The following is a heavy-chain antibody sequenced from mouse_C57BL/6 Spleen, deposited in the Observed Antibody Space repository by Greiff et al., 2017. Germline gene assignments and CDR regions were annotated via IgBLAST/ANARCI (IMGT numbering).Heavy chain of an antibody. Sequence: VKLMESGAELVKPGASVKISCKASGYAFSSYWMNWVKQRPGKGLEWIGQIYPGDGDTNYNGKFKGKATLTADKSSSTAYMQLSSLTSEDSAVYFCARGWGTTVVGYFDYWGQGATLTVSS. CDR1: GYAFSSYW. CDR2: IYPGDGDT. V-gene: IGHV1-80*01. CDR3: ARGWGTTVVGYFDY. J-gene: IGHJ2*01. D-gene: IGHD1-1*01.